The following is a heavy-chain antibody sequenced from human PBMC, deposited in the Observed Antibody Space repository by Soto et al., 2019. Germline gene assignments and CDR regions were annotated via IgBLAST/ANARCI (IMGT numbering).Heavy chain of an antibody. V-gene: IGHV3-23*01. Sequence: LRLSCAASGFSFSSFAMSWVRQAPGKGLEWVSAVIYSGGTTYYVDSVKGRFTISRDNSKNTLYLQMNSLRAEDTAVYYCAKDTFDWPHGAFDIWGQGTMVTVSS. CDR3: AKDTFDWPHGAFDI. CDR2: VIYSGGTT. J-gene: IGHJ3*02. D-gene: IGHD3-9*01. CDR1: GFSFSSFA.